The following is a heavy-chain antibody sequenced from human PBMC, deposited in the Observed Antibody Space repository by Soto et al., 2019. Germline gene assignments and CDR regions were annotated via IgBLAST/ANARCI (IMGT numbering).Heavy chain of an antibody. V-gene: IGHV4-34*01. J-gene: IGHJ4*02. Sequence: PSETLSLTCAVYGGSFSGYYWSWIRQPPGKXLEWIGEINHSGSTNYNPSLKSRVTISVDTSKNQFSLKLSSVTAADTAVYYCAREPMYSSGWYGGYYFDYWGQGTLVTVSS. D-gene: IGHD6-19*01. CDR3: AREPMYSSGWYGGYYFDY. CDR2: INHSGST. CDR1: GGSFSGYY.